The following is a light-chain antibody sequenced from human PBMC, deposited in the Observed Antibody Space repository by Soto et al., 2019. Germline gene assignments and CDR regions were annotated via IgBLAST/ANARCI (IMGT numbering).Light chain of an antibody. CDR3: QQYNSYWT. V-gene: IGKV1-5*03. J-gene: IGKJ1*01. CDR1: QTISIW. Sequence: DIQMTQSPSTLSGSVGDRVTITCRASQTISIWLAWYQPKPGKAPKLLIYKASTLKSGVPSRFSGSGSGTEITLTISSLQPDDFATYYCQQYNSYWTFGQGTKGDI. CDR2: KAS.